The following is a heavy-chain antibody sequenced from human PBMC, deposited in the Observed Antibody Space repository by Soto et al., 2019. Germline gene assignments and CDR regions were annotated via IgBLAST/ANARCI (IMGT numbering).Heavy chain of an antibody. Sequence: GGSLRLSCAASGFTFSSYGMHWVRQAPGKGLEWVAVISYDGSNKYYADSVKGRFTISRDNSKNTLYLQMNSLRAEDTAVYYCAKDLTGGSSSWYLGIDYWGQGTLVTVSS. V-gene: IGHV3-30*18. D-gene: IGHD6-13*01. CDR1: GFTFSSYG. CDR3: AKDLTGGSSSWYLGIDY. J-gene: IGHJ4*02. CDR2: ISYDGSNK.